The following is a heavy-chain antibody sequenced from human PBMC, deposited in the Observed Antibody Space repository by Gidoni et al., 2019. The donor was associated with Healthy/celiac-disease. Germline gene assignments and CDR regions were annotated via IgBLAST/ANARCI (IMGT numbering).Heavy chain of an antibody. D-gene: IGHD1-1*01. Sequence: QVQLQESGPGLVKPSETLSLTGTVSGGSISSYYWSWIRQPPAKGLEWIGYIYYSGSTNYNPSLKSRVTISVDTSKNQFSLKLSSVTAADTAVYYCARGDRDGYNFGAFDIWGQGTMVTVSS. V-gene: IGHV4-59*01. CDR1: GGSISSYY. J-gene: IGHJ3*02. CDR2: IYYSGST. CDR3: ARGDRDGYNFGAFDI.